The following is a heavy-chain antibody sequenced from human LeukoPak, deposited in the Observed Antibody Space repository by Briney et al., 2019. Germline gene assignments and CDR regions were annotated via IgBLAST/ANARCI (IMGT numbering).Heavy chain of an antibody. D-gene: IGHD3-22*01. Sequence: ASVKVSCKASGGTFSSYAISWVRQATGQGLEWMGWMNPNSGNTGYAQKFQGRVTMTRNTSISTAYMELSSLRSEDTAVYYCARFTQYYYDSSGSWGQGTLVTVSS. CDR3: ARFTQYYYDSSGS. V-gene: IGHV1-8*02. CDR2: MNPNSGNT. CDR1: GGTFSSYA. J-gene: IGHJ5*02.